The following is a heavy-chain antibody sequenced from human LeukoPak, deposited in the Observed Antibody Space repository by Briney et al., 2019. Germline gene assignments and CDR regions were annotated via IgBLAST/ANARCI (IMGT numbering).Heavy chain of an antibody. J-gene: IGHJ6*02. CDR2: ISAYNGNT. CDR1: GYTFTSYG. CDR3: ARETGTTDAHYYYGMDV. V-gene: IGHV1-18*01. Sequence: ASVKVSCKASGYTFTSYGISWVRQAPGQGLEWMGWISAYNGNTNYAQKLQGRVTMTTDTSTSTAYMELRSLRSDDTAVYYCARETGTTDAHYYYGMDVWSQGTLVTVSS. D-gene: IGHD1-7*01.